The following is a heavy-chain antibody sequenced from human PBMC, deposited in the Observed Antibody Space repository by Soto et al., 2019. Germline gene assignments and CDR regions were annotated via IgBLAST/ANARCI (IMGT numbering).Heavy chain of an antibody. Sequence: ASVKVSCKASGFTFTSSAVQWVRQARGQRLEWIGWIVVGSGNTNYAQKFQERVTITRDMSTSTAYMELSSLRSEDTAVYYCAADELGYCSSTSCYYYYYYGMDVWGQGTTVTVSS. CDR2: IVVGSGNT. V-gene: IGHV1-58*01. CDR3: AADELGYCSSTSCYYYYYYGMDV. CDR1: GFTFTSSA. D-gene: IGHD2-2*01. J-gene: IGHJ6*02.